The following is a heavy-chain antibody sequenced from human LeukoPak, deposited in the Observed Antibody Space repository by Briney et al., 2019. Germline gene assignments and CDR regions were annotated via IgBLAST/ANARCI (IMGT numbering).Heavy chain of an antibody. CDR1: AFTCSRVD. Sequence: GGSLRLSCAASAFTCSRVDMAWLRQPPGKRPEWFTYMSGNGAGTNYIDSVRGRLINSTDNSKNTVCLQMNSLRAEDTAIYYCAREDSSIVLSLDYGGQGTLVTVPS. CDR3: AREDSSIVLSLDY. V-gene: IGHV3-23*01. CDR2: MSGNGAGT. D-gene: IGHD1-26*01. J-gene: IGHJ4*02.